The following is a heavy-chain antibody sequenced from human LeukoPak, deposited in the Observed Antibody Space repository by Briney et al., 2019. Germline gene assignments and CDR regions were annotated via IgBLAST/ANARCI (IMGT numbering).Heavy chain of an antibody. CDR1: GFTVSSNY. J-gene: IGHJ3*02. D-gene: IGHD3-10*01. Sequence: GGSLRLSCAASGFTVSSNYMSWVRQAPGKGLEWVSVIYSGGSTYYADSVKGRFTISRDNSKNTLYLQMDSLRAEDTAVYYCARAWWFGEDAFDIWGQGTMVTVSS. V-gene: IGHV3-53*01. CDR2: IYSGGST. CDR3: ARAWWFGEDAFDI.